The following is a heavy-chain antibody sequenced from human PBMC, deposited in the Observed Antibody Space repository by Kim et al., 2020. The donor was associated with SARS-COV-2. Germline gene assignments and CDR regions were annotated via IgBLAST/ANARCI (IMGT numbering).Heavy chain of an antibody. CDR3: ARDWVECCSSTSCYYYYYYGMDV. J-gene: IGHJ6*02. D-gene: IGHD2-2*01. CDR1: GFTFSSYW. CDR2: IKQDGSEK. V-gene: IGHV3-7*03. Sequence: GGSLRLSCAASGFTFSSYWMSWVRQAPGKGLEWVANIKQDGSEKYYVDSVKGRFTISSDNAKNSLYLQMKSLRADDTAVYYCARDWVECCSSTSCYYYYYYGMDVWGQGTTVTVSS.